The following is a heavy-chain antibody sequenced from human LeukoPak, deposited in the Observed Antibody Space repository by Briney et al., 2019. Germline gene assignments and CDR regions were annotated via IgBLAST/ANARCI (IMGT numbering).Heavy chain of an antibody. J-gene: IGHJ4*02. CDR3: AREGSGYDWYYFDY. Sequence: GGSLRLSCAASGFTVSSNYMSWVRQAPGKGLEWVSVIYSGGSTYYADSVKGRFTISRDNSKNTLYVQMNSLRAEDTAVYYCAREGSGYDWYYFDYWGQGTLVTVSS. D-gene: IGHD5-12*01. V-gene: IGHV3-53*01. CDR2: IYSGGST. CDR1: GFTVSSNY.